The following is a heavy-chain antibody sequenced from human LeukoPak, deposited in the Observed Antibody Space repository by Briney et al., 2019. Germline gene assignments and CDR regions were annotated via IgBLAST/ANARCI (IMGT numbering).Heavy chain of an antibody. V-gene: IGHV3-23*01. J-gene: IGHJ4*02. D-gene: IGHD3-10*01. CDR3: AKGRVDYYGSGSYHTPFDY. CDR2: ISNNGGYT. CDR1: GFTFSSSA. Sequence: GGSLRLSCAASGFTFSSSAMSWVRQAPGKGLEWVSAISNNGGYTYYADSVQGRFTISRDNSKNTLYLQMNSLRAEDTAVYYCAKGRVDYYGSGSYHTPFDYWGQGTLVPVSS.